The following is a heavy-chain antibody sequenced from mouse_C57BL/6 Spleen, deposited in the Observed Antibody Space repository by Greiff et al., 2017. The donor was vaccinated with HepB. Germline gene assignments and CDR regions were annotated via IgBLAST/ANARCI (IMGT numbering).Heavy chain of an antibody. D-gene: IGHD4-1*01. CDR1: GYTFTSYW. Sequence: VKLQQPGAELVMPGASVKLSCKASGYTFTSYWMHWVKQRPGQGLEWIGEIDPSDSYTNYNQKFKGKSTLTVDKSSSTAYMQLSSLTSEDSAVYYCARGGTGKEENYFDYWGQGTTLTVSS. V-gene: IGHV1-69*01. CDR3: ARGGTGKEENYFDY. J-gene: IGHJ2*01. CDR2: IDPSDSYT.